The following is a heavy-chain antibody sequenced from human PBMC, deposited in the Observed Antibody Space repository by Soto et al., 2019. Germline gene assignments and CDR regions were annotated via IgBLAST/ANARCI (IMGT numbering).Heavy chain of an antibody. CDR1: GFTFSSYA. D-gene: IGHD5-18*01. V-gene: IGHV3-30-3*01. CDR2: ISYDGSNK. CDR3: ARPLRQIYSYGPLLYYGMDV. J-gene: IGHJ6*02. Sequence: PGGSLRLSCAASGFTFSSYAMHWVRQAPGKGLEWVAVISYDGSNKYYADSVKGRFTISRDNSKNTLYLQMNSLRAEDTAVYYCARPLRQIYSYGPLLYYGMDVWGQGTTVTVSS.